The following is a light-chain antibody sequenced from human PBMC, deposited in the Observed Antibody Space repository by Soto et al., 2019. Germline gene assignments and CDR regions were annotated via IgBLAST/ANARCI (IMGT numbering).Light chain of an antibody. J-gene: IGKJ1*01. V-gene: IGKV3-15*01. CDR2: GAS. CDR3: QQYNSYAWT. Sequence: EIVMTQSPATLSVSAGDRATISCRASQSVSSNLAWYQQKPGQAPRIVIYGASTRATGIPARFSGSGYGTEFTLTISSLQPDDFETYYCQQYNSYAWTFGQGTKVDIK. CDR1: QSVSSN.